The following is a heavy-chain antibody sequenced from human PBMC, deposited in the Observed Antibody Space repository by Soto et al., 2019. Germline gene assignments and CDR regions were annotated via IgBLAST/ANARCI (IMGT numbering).Heavy chain of an antibody. D-gene: IGHD3-10*01. CDR2: IYAGDSDS. CDR3: VRGVHLTAADAFDV. CDR1: GYSFTTYW. V-gene: IGHV5-51*01. Sequence: GESLKISCKGSGYSFTTYWIGWVRQMPGKGLEWMGIIYAGDSDSRCSPSFQGQVTISVDKSISTAYLQWSSLKASDTAMYYCVRGVHLTAADAFDVWGQGTMVTVSS. J-gene: IGHJ3*01.